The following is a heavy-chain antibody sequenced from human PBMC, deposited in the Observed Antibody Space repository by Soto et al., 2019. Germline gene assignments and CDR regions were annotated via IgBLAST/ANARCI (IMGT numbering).Heavy chain of an antibody. CDR3: AREDILGARSFDY. D-gene: IGHD1-26*01. V-gene: IGHV3-48*02. Sequence: GASLTLSYAASGFIFSSYRMNLVRQAQGKGLEWIAYICSRSLTIYYADSVKGRFTISRDNAENSVYLQMNSLRDEDTAVYYSAREDILGARSFDYWGQGTTVPVYS. J-gene: IGHJ4*03. CDR2: ICSRSLTI. CDR1: GFIFSSYR.